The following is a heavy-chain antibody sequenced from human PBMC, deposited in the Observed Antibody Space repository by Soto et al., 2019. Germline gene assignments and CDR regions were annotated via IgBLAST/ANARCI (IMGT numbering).Heavy chain of an antibody. CDR1: GGSISSGDYY. J-gene: IGHJ4*02. Sequence: PSETLSLTCTVSGGSISSGDYYWSLIRQPPGKGLEWIGYIYYSGSTYYNPSLKSRVTISVDTSKNQFSLKLSSVTAADTAVYYCARLWLRPYYFDYWGQGTLVTVSS. D-gene: IGHD5-18*01. CDR3: ARLWLRPYYFDY. V-gene: IGHV4-30-4*01. CDR2: IYYSGST.